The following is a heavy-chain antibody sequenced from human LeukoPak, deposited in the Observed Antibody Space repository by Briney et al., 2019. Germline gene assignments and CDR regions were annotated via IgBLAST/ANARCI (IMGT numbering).Heavy chain of an antibody. CDR2: ISGTGTTI. CDR1: GFTFSDYY. D-gene: IGHD1-14*01. Sequence: PGGSLRLSCAAPGFTFSDYYMSWIRQTPGKGLEWISYISGTGTTIYSADSLKGRFTISRDNAKNSLYLQMKSLRAEDTAVYYCARRTGHSYFDYWGQGTLVTVSS. J-gene: IGHJ4*02. CDR3: ARRTGHSYFDY. V-gene: IGHV3-11*01.